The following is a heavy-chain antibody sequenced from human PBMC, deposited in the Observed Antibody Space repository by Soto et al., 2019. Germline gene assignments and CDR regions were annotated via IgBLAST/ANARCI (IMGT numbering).Heavy chain of an antibody. CDR2: ISGSGGST. CDR1: GFTFSSYA. J-gene: IGHJ6*03. D-gene: IGHD3-3*01. Sequence: VQLLESGGGLVQPGGSLRLSCAASGFTFSSYAMSWVRQAPGKGLEWVSAISGSGGSTYYADSVKGRFTISRDNSKNTLYLQMNSLRAEDTAVYYCAKSPSDDFWSGGYMDVWGKGTTVTVSS. V-gene: IGHV3-23*01. CDR3: AKSPSDDFWSGGYMDV.